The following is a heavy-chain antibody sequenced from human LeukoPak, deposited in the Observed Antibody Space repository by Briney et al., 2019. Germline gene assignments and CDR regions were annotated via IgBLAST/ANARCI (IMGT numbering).Heavy chain of an antibody. J-gene: IGHJ4*02. CDR3: ATLYSSSWYGSGNYFDY. CDR1: GYTFTSCY. D-gene: IGHD6-13*01. V-gene: IGHV1-46*01. Sequence: GASVKVSCKASGYTFTSCYMHWVRQAPGQGLEWMGIINPSGGSTSYAQKFQGRVTMTRDTSTSTVYMELSSLRSEDTAVYYCATLYSSSWYGSGNYFDYWGQGTLVTVSS. CDR2: INPSGGST.